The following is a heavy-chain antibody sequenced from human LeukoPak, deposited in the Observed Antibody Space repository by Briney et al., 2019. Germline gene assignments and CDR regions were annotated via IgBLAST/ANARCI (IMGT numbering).Heavy chain of an antibody. Sequence: KPSETLSLTCTVSGYSISSGYYWGWIRQPPGKGLEWIGCIYHSGSTYYNPSLKSRVTISVDTSKNQFSLKLSSVTAADTAVYYCAREGITMIKAPVAFDIWGQGTMVTVST. CDR3: AREGITMIKAPVAFDI. CDR2: IYHSGST. CDR1: GYSISSGYY. J-gene: IGHJ3*02. V-gene: IGHV4-38-2*02. D-gene: IGHD3-22*01.